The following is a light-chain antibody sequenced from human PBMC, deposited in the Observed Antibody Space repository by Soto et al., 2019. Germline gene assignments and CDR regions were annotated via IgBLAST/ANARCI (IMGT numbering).Light chain of an antibody. Sequence: EIVLTQSPGTLSLSPGERATLSCRASQSVSSYLAWYQQKPGQAPRLLIYGASSRATGIPDRFSGSGSGTDFTLTISRLEPEDFAVYYCQQYGGSPRTFGQGTKVEIK. CDR3: QQYGGSPRT. J-gene: IGKJ1*01. CDR2: GAS. V-gene: IGKV3-20*01. CDR1: QSVSSY.